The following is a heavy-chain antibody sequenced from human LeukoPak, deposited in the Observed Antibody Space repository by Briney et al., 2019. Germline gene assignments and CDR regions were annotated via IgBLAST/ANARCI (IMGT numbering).Heavy chain of an antibody. V-gene: IGHV3-21*01. Sequence: GGSLRLSCAASGFTFSSYSMNWVRQAPGKGLEWVSSISSSSSYIYYADSVKGRFTISRDNAKNSLYLQMNSLRAEDTAVYYCAGEGRLGGFGYYYYYMDVWGKGTTVTVSS. CDR3: AGEGRLGGFGYYYYYMDV. CDR1: GFTFSSYS. J-gene: IGHJ6*03. CDR2: ISSSSSYI. D-gene: IGHD3-16*01.